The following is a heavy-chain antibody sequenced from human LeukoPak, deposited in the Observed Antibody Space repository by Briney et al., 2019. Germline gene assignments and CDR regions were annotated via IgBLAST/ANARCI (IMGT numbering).Heavy chain of an antibody. D-gene: IGHD6-13*01. CDR2: INHSGTT. CDR3: ATEGLAGTGTQWHPVDI. J-gene: IGHJ3*02. CDR1: GFTFSGFA. Sequence: GSLRLSCAASGFTFSGFAMSWVRRTPGKGLEWIGEINHSGTTNYNPSLKSRLTISVDTSKNQFSLNLSSVTAADTAVYYCATEGLAGTGTQWHPVDIWGQGTMVTSSS. V-gene: IGHV4-34*08.